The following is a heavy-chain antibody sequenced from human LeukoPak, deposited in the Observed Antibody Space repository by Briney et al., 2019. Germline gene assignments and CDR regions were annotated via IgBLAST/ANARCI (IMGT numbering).Heavy chain of an antibody. V-gene: IGHV4-39*07. CDR1: GGSISSSRSY. D-gene: IGHD6-13*01. CDR2: ISYSGST. CDR3: ARVQQQLVRNGYLYYYYYYYMDV. Sequence: SETLSLTCSVSGGSISSSRSYWGWIRQTPGKGLEWIGSISYSGSTYYNPSLKSRVTISVDTSKNQFSLKLSSVTAADTAVYYCARVQQQLVRNGYLYYYYYYYMDVWGKGTTVTVSS. J-gene: IGHJ6*03.